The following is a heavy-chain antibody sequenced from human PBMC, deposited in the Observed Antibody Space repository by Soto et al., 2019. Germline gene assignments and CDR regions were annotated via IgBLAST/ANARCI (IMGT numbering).Heavy chain of an antibody. J-gene: IGHJ5*02. CDR1: EFTFSSNA. V-gene: IGHV3-23*01. Sequence: EVQLLESGGGLVQPGGSLRLSCAASEFTFSSNAMHWVRQAQGKGLEWVSGITGSGSTIFYAESVKGRFTISRDNFKNTLSLHMSSLRAEDTAMYYGAKDFTAYLSSWFHLWGQGTLVTVSS. D-gene: IGHD6-13*01. CDR2: ITGSGSTI. CDR3: AKDFTAYLSSWFHL.